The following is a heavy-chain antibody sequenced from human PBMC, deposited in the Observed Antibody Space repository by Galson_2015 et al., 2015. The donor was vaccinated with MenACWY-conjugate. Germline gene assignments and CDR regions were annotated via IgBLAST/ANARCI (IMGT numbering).Heavy chain of an antibody. CDR2: ISGKNGNA. V-gene: IGHV1-18*01. Sequence: SVKVSCKASGYTFRNYGFTWVRQAPGQGLEWMGRISGKNGNAIYAQKFQDRLIMTTDASTNTAYMELGSLRSDDTATYYCASHLLGYYGLGWGPGHLVTV. D-gene: IGHD3-3*01. CDR3: ASHLLGYYGLG. CDR1: GYTFRNYG. J-gene: IGHJ1*01.